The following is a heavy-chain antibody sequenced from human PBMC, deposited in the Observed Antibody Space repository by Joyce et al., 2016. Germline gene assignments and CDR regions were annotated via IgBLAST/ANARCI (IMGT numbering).Heavy chain of an antibody. CDR2: INPCGDST. V-gene: IGHV1-46*01. CDR3: ARESVGYYYPVRTASLLDF. Sequence: QVQLVQSGAEVKKPGDSVKISCKASGYTFPIYYMHWVRQAPGQGLEWVGIINPCGDSTTYAQKFQGRVTMTRDTSTSTVYMELSSLRSEDTALYYCARESVGYYYPVRTASLLDFWGQGTLVTVSS. CDR1: GYTFPIYY. J-gene: IGHJ4*02. D-gene: IGHD3-22*01.